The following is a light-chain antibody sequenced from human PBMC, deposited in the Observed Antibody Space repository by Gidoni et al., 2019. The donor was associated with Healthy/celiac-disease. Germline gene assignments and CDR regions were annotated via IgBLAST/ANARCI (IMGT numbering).Light chain of an antibody. CDR1: QSVSSSY. Sequence: EIVLTQSAATLSLSPVERATLSCSASQSVSSSYLAWYQQKPGQAPRLLIYGASSRATGIPDRFSGSGSGTDFTLTISRLEPEDFAVYYCQQYGSSPLTFGGGTKVEIK. J-gene: IGKJ4*01. CDR3: QQYGSSPLT. CDR2: GAS. V-gene: IGKV3-20*01.